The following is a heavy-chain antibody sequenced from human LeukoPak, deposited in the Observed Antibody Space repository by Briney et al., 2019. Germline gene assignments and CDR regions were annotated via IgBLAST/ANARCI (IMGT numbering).Heavy chain of an antibody. Sequence: SETLSLTCTVSGGSISSYYWSWIRQPPGKGLEWIGYIYYSGSTNYNPSLKSRVTISVDTSKNQFSLKLRSVTAADTAVYYCARRSIAAAGTQFDYWGQGTLVTVSS. CDR3: ARRSIAAAGTQFDY. J-gene: IGHJ4*02. CDR2: IYYSGST. V-gene: IGHV4-59*01. CDR1: GGSISSYY. D-gene: IGHD6-13*01.